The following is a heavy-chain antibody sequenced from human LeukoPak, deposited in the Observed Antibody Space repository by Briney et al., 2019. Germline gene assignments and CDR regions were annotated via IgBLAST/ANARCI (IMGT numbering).Heavy chain of an antibody. CDR2: ISGSGGST. V-gene: IGHV3-23*01. J-gene: IGHJ5*01. CDR3: AKDRHAPGRYCSSTSCFPFDS. Sequence: GGSLRLSCGASGFVFDDYDMHWVRQAPGKGLEWVSGISGSGGSTYYADSVKGRFTISRDNTKNTLYLQMNSLRAEDTAVYYCAKDRHAPGRYCSSTSCFPFDSWGQGTLVTVSS. CDR1: GFVFDDYD. D-gene: IGHD2-2*01.